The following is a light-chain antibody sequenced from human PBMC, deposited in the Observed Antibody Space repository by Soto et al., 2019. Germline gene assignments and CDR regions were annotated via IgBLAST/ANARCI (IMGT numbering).Light chain of an antibody. Sequence: QSVLTQPASVSGSPGQSITISCTGTSSDVGNYNLVSWYQQHPDKAPKLIIYEGTKRPSGISSRFSGSKSGNTAALTLSGLQAEDEADYFCCSFAGSSNVFGTGTKVTVL. V-gene: IGLV2-23*03. J-gene: IGLJ1*01. CDR2: EGT. CDR3: CSFAGSSNV. CDR1: SSDVGNYNL.